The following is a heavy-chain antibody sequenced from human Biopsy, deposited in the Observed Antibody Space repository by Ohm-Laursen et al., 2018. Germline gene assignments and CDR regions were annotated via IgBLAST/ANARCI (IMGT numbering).Heavy chain of an antibody. D-gene: IGHD6-19*01. CDR3: ARNTGWYGDLYYFDY. V-gene: IGHV1-46*01. CDR2: INPSVSTT. CDR1: GYSFTTYY. J-gene: IGHJ4*02. Sequence: ASVKVSCNVSGYSFTTYYMHWVRQAPGQGLEWMGMINPSVSTTSYPQTFQGRVTMTRDTSKSTVYMELSSLRSADTAVYFCARNTGWYGDLYYFDYWGQGTLVTVSS.